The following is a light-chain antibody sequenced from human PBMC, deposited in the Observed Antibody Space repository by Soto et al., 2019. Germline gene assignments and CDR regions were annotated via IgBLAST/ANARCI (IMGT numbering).Light chain of an antibody. V-gene: IGLV2-14*03. Sequence: QSVLTQPASVSGSPGQSITISCAGTSSDVGGYDFVSWYQHHPGKAPKLMIYDVSNRPSGVSNRFSGSKSGNTASLTISGLQGEDEADYYCSSYIGGALCVFGTGTKVTVL. J-gene: IGLJ1*01. CDR1: SSDVGGYDF. CDR3: SSYIGGALCV. CDR2: DVS.